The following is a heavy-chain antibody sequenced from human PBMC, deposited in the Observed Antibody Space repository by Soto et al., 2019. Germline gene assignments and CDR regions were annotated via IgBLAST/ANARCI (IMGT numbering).Heavy chain of an antibody. V-gene: IGHV4-30-4*01. D-gene: IGHD5-12*01. CDR2: SYYGGGS. CDR1: GASVSSAEHY. CDR3: ARLSGYDPAGAADK. Sequence: QVQLQESGPGLVKASQTLSLTCTLSGASVSSAEHYWSWIRQPPGKGLEWIGYSYYGGGSYYDAPLQWRVSISVDTSQNQFSLTLTSVTAADTAVYYCARLSGYDPAGAADKWGPGILVSVSS. J-gene: IGHJ4*02.